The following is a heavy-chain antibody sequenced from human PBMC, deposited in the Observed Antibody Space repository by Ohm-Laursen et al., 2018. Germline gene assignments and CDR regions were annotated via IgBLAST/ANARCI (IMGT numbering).Heavy chain of an antibody. J-gene: IGHJ4*02. V-gene: IGHV3-33*01. CDR3: ARSHVHDFGDYLDF. Sequence: SLRLSCAASGFTFSRYGMHWARQAPGKGLEWVAIIYYDGLNKYYADSVKGRFTISRDNSNNTLYLQMDSLRAEDTAVYYCARSHVHDFGDYLDFWGQGTLVTVSS. CDR2: IYYDGLNK. CDR1: GFTFSRYG. D-gene: IGHD4-17*01.